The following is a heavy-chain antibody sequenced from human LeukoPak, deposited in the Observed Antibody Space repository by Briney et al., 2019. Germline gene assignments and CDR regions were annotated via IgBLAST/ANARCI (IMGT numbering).Heavy chain of an antibody. CDR1: GGSISSYY. J-gene: IGHJ6*02. D-gene: IGHD3-10*01. CDR2: IYYSGST. V-gene: IGHV4-59*01. Sequence: SETLSLTCTVSGGSISSYYWNWIRQPPGEGLEWIGYIYYSGSTNYNPSLKSRVTISVDASKNQFSLKLNSVTAADTAVYYCARSLQYNNNNYFYYGMDVWGQGTTVSVSS. CDR3: ARSLQYNNNNYFYYGMDV.